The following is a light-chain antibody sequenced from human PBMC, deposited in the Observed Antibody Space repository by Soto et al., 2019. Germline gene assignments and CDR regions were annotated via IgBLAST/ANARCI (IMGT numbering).Light chain of an antibody. Sequence: DIQMTQSPSSLSASVGDRVTITCRTSQSISTYLNWYQQKPGKAPKLLIYDASSLESGVPQRFSGSGSGTEFTLTISSLQPEDFATYYCQQANSFPWTFGQGTKVDIK. CDR2: DAS. CDR3: QQANSFPWT. V-gene: IGKV1-39*01. J-gene: IGKJ1*01. CDR1: QSISTY.